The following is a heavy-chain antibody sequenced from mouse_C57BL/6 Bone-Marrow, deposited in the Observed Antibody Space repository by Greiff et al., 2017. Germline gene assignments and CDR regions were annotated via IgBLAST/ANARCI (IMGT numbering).Heavy chain of an antibody. J-gene: IGHJ3*01. CDR1: GFNIKDYY. D-gene: IGHD2-4*01. CDR2: IDPEDGDT. V-gene: IGHV14-2*01. CDR3: ADYDDYDNWFDY. Sequence: EVQVVQSGAELVKPGASVKLSCTASGFNIKDYYMHWVKQRTEQGLEWIGRIDPEDGDTKYAPKFQGKATITADTSSNTAYLQLSTLTSEDTADYYCADYDDYDNWFDYGGQGTLVTVSA.